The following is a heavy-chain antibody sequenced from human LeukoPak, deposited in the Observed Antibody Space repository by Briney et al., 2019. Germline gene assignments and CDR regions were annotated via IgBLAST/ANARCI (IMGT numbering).Heavy chain of an antibody. CDR3: AREPLHRNIEVAAGVY. V-gene: IGHV3-30*04. D-gene: IGHD6-19*01. CDR2: ISFDGKKK. CDR1: GFDFSLCA. J-gene: IGHJ4*02. Sequence: GGSLRLSCAASGFDFSLCAMHWVRQVPGKGLEWVAAISFDGKKKYFADFVKGRFTISRDNSKSTLDLQMNSLGTEDTAVYFCAREPLHRNIEVAAGVYWGQGTLVTVSS.